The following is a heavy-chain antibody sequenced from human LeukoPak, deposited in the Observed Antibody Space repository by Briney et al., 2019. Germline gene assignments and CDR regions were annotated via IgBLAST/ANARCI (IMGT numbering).Heavy chain of an antibody. CDR2: IFFGGTT. Sequence: SETLSLTCSASGGSISSNSYYWGWIRQPPGKGLEWIGSIFFGGTTYYNPSLKSRVTMSVDTSKNQFSLRLSSVTATDTAVYFCARQPYGELPRLDHWGQGTLVTVSS. CDR1: GGSISSNSYY. V-gene: IGHV4-39*01. J-gene: IGHJ4*02. D-gene: IGHD3-10*01. CDR3: ARQPYGELPRLDH.